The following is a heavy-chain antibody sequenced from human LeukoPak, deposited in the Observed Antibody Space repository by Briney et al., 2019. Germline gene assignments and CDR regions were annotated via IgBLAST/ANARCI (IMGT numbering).Heavy chain of an antibody. Sequence: GRSLRLSCAASGFMFKNYAIHWVRQAPGKGLEWVADIWYDGSQKYYADSVKGRFTTSRDNSKNALYLEMNSLRAEDTSVYYCARGGGNSGPDAFDIWGQGTLVTVSS. CDR2: IWYDGSQK. CDR3: ARGGGNSGPDAFDI. D-gene: IGHD4-23*01. CDR1: GFMFKNYA. J-gene: IGHJ3*02. V-gene: IGHV3-33*01.